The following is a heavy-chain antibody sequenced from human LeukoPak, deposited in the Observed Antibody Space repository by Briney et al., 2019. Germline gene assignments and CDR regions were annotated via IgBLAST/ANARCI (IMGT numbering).Heavy chain of an antibody. CDR1: GYTFTSYD. V-gene: IGHV1-8*03. J-gene: IGHJ5*02. CDR3: ARSREVVGATRGWFDP. Sequence: ASVKVSCKASGYTFTSYDINWLRQATGQGLEWMGWMNPNSGNTGYAQKFQGRVTITRNTSISTAYMELSSLRSEDTAVYYCARSREVVGATRGWFDPGGQETLVTVSS. CDR2: MNPNSGNT. D-gene: IGHD1-26*01.